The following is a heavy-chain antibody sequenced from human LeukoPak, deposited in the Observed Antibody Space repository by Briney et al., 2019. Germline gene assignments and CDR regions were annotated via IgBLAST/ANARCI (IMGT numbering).Heavy chain of an antibody. CDR2: ISSGSSTT. V-gene: IGHV3-48*01. D-gene: IGHD3-3*01. CDR3: ARDGITIFGVATYYYYGMDV. CDR1: EFYFSTYN. J-gene: IGHJ6*02. Sequence: GGSVKLSCAASEFYFSTYNIDWVRHAPWKGLEWVLSISSGSSTTYYADSVKGRFTISRDNSKNTLYLQMNSLRAEDTAVYYCARDGITIFGVATYYYYGMDVWGQGTTVTVSS.